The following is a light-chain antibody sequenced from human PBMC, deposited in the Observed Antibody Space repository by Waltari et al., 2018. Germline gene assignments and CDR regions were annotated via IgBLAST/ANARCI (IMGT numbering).Light chain of an antibody. CDR3: QQYNSYSQT. CDR1: QSVSSW. J-gene: IGKJ1*01. V-gene: IGKV1-5*01. CDR2: DAS. Sequence: DIQMTQSPSTLSASVAYRVTITCRASQSVSSWLAWYQQKPGKAPTLLIYDASSLESGVPSRFSGSGSGTEFTLTITSLQPDDFATYYCQQYNSYSQTFGQGTKVEIK.